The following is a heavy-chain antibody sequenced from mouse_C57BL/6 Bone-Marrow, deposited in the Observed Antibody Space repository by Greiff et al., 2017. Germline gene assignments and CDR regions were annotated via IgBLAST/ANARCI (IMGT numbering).Heavy chain of an antibody. CDR2: IYPRDGST. J-gene: IGHJ1*03. CDR1: GYTFTSYD. CDR3: ARLEFDGSSGDWYFDV. D-gene: IGHD1-1*01. V-gene: IGHV1-85*01. Sequence: VHLVESGPELVKPGASVKLSCKASGYTFTSYDINWVKQRPGQGLEWIGWIYPRDGSTKYNEKFKGKATLTVATSSSTAYMELHSLTSEDSAVYFCARLEFDGSSGDWYFDVWGTGTTVTVSS.